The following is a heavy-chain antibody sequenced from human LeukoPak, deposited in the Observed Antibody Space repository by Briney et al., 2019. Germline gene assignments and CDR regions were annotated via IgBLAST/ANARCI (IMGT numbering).Heavy chain of an antibody. J-gene: IGHJ4*02. Sequence: ASVKVSCKASGYTFTSYAMNWVRQAPGQGLEWMGWVNTNTGNPTYAQGFTGRFVFSLDTSVSTAYLQISSLKAEDTAVYYCARDSRNTMVRGVIKNWGQGTLVTVSS. CDR3: ARDSRNTMVRGVIKN. CDR1: GYTFTSYA. D-gene: IGHD3-10*01. V-gene: IGHV7-4-1*02. CDR2: VNTNTGNP.